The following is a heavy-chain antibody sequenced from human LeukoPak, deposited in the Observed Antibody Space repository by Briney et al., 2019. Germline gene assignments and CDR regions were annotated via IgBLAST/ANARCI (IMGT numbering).Heavy chain of an antibody. Sequence: EASVKVSCKASGYTFTGYYMHWVRQAPGQGLEWMGWINPNSGGTNYAQKFQGRVTMTRDTSISTAYMELSRLRSDDTAVYYCARSLIRGVITPYWGQGTLVTVSS. J-gene: IGHJ4*02. CDR2: INPNSGGT. D-gene: IGHD3-10*01. CDR1: GYTFTGYY. CDR3: ARSLIRGVITPY. V-gene: IGHV1-2*02.